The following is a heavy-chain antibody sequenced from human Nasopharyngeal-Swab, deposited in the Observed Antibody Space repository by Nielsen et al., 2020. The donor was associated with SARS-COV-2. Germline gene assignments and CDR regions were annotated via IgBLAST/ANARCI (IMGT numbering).Heavy chain of an antibody. V-gene: IGHV3-9*01. D-gene: IGHD6-19*01. CDR1: GFTFDDYA. CDR2: ISWNSGSI. Sequence: SLKISCAASGFTFDDYAMHWVRQAPGKGLEWVSGISWNSGSIGYADSVKGRFTISRDNAKNSLYLQMNSLRAEDTALYYCATLAVAYDYGIDVWGQGTTVTVSS. CDR3: ATLAVAYDYGIDV. J-gene: IGHJ6*02.